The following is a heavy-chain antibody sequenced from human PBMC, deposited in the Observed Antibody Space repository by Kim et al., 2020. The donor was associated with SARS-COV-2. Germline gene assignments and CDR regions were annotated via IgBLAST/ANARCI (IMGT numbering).Heavy chain of an antibody. J-gene: IGHJ3*02. Sequence: SETLSLTCTVSGGSISSGDYYWSWIRQPPGKGLEWIGYIYYSGSTYYNPSLKSRVTISVDTSKNQFSLKLSSVTAADTAVYYCASTNYYDSSGYGAFDIWGQGTMVTVSS. CDR2: IYYSGST. D-gene: IGHD3-22*01. CDR3: ASTNYYDSSGYGAFDI. CDR1: GGSISSGDYY. V-gene: IGHV4-30-4*01.